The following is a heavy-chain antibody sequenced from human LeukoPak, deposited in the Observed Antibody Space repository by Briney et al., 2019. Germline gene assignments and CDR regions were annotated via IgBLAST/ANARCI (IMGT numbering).Heavy chain of an antibody. D-gene: IGHD2-15*01. CDR3: ARGWGCTGGSCYYDY. V-gene: IGHV3-23*01. CDR1: GFTFRSYA. CDR2: ISGSGGST. J-gene: IGHJ4*02. Sequence: GGSLRLSCAASGFTFRSYAMSWVRQAPGKGLEWVSAISGSGGSTYYADSVKGRFTISRDNSKNTLYLQMNSLRAEDTAVYYCARGWGCTGGSCYYDYWGQGTLVTVSS.